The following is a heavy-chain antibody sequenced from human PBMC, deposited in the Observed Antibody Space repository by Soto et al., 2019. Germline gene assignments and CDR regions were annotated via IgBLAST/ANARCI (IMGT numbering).Heavy chain of an antibody. Sequence: SETLSLTCTVSGGSISSYYWSWIRQPPGKGLEWIGYIYYSGSTKHNPSLKSRITISVDTSKNQFSLKLNSVTAADTAVYYCARTKTSSTSFHVDYWGQGTQVTVSS. V-gene: IGHV4-59*12. CDR1: GGSISSYY. J-gene: IGHJ4*02. CDR2: IYYSGST. D-gene: IGHD2-2*01. CDR3: ARTKTSSTSFHVDY.